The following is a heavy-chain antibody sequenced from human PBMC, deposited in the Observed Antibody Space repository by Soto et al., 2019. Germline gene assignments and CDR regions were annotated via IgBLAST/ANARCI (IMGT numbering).Heavy chain of an antibody. CDR1: RLTFSAHG. Sequence: QVQLVESGGGVVQPGTSLRLSCAASRLTFSAHGMHWVRQAPGKGLEWVALIWSDGSRGFYADSVKGRFTISRDNFKNTLYLQMNSLGAEDTAVYYCAGEPKGGAYDMDVWGQGTTVTVSS. CDR3: AGEPKGGAYDMDV. CDR2: IWSDGSRG. D-gene: IGHD3-16*01. V-gene: IGHV3-33*01. J-gene: IGHJ6*02.